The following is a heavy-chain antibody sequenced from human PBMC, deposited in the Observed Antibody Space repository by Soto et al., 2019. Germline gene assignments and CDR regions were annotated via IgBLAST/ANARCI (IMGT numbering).Heavy chain of an antibody. CDR1: GGSFSAYH. V-gene: IGHV4-34*01. CDR2: IDYRGNT. Sequence: PSETLSLTCAVYGGSFSAYHWSWIRQAPGKGLEWIGEIDYRGNTNYLPSLRSRVSMSVDTSKNQFSLTLNDMTAADTAVYFCARSMYDHKNHHWGFDSWGQGTPVTVSS. CDR3: ARSMYDHKNHHWGFDS. D-gene: IGHD7-27*01. J-gene: IGHJ4*02.